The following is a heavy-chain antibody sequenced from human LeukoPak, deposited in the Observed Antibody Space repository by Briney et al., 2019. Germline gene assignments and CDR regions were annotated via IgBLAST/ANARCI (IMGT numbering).Heavy chain of an antibody. CDR1: GFTFSSYA. D-gene: IGHD3-10*01. J-gene: IGHJ6*02. V-gene: IGHV3-30*04. CDR2: ISYDGSNK. Sequence: GRSLRLSCAASGFTFSSYAMHWVRQAPGKGLEWVAVISYDGSNKYYADSVKGRFTISRDNSKNTLYLQMNSLRAEDTAVYYCARLDGDQISGGGYYYYGMGVWGQGTTVTVSS. CDR3: ARLDGDQISGGGYYYYGMGV.